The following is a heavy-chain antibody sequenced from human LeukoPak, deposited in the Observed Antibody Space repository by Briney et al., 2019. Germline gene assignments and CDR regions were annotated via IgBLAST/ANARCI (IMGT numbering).Heavy chain of an antibody. CDR3: ARQNTIEMATIGYWFDP. Sequence: PSETLSLTCTVSGGSISSYYWSWIRQPPGKGPEWIGYIYYSGSTNYNPSLKSRVTISVDTSKNQFSLKLSSVTAADTAVYYCARQNTIEMATIGYWFDPWGQGTLVTVSS. CDR2: IYYSGST. V-gene: IGHV4-59*08. D-gene: IGHD5-24*01. CDR1: GGSISSYY. J-gene: IGHJ5*02.